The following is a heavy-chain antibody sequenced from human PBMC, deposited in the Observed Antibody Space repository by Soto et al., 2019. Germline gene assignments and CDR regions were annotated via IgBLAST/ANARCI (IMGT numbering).Heavy chain of an antibody. CDR3: ARVPPHMLRGVIIDGLDFDY. V-gene: IGHV1-18*01. D-gene: IGHD3-10*01. CDR2: ISAYNGNT. CDR1: GYTFTSYG. J-gene: IGHJ4*02. Sequence: ASVKVSCKASGYTFTSYGISWVRQAPGQGLEWVGWISAYNGNTNYAQKLQGRVTMTTDTSTSTAYMELRSLRSDDTAVYYCARVPPHMLRGVIIDGLDFDYWGQGTLVTVYS.